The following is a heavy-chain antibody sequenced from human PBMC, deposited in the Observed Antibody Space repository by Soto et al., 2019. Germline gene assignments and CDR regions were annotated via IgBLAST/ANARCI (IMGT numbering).Heavy chain of an antibody. CDR1: GGSISSGSYS. CDR3: ARGTTGGDYITDPLDY. Sequence: QLQLQESGSGLVKPSQTLSLTCAVSGGSISSGSYSWSWIRQPPGKGLEWIGYIYHSGSTYYNPSLKSRVTISVDRSKNQFSLKLSSVTAADTAVYYCARGTTGGDYITDPLDYWGQGTLVTVSS. V-gene: IGHV4-30-2*01. J-gene: IGHJ4*02. D-gene: IGHD4-17*01. CDR2: IYHSGST.